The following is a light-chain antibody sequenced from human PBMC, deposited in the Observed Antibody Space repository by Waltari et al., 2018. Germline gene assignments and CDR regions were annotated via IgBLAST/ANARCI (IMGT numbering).Light chain of an antibody. Sequence: EIVLAQSPATLSFSPGDSSTLPCRASQSVGRFLAWYQRKPGQAPRLLIYDASDRATGTPASFSGSGSGTDFTLTISSLEPEDFAVYYCQHRGNWPLLAFGQGTRLEIK. J-gene: IGKJ5*01. CDR3: QHRGNWPLLA. CDR1: QSVGRF. CDR2: DAS. V-gene: IGKV3-11*01.